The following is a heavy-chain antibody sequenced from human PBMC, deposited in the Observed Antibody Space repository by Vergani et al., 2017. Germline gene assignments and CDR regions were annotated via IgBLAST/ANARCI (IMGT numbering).Heavy chain of an antibody. CDR2: INHSGST. J-gene: IGHJ3*02. D-gene: IGHD2-2*02. CDR3: AAPLGYCSSTSCYTEAGDAFDI. CDR1: GGSISSGGYY. V-gene: IGHV4-39*07. Sequence: QVQLQESGPGLVKPSETLSLTRTVSGGSISSGGYYWSWIRQPPGKGLEWIGEINHSGSTNYNPSLKSRVTISVDTSKNQFSLKLSSVTAADTAVYYCAAPLGYCSSTSCYTEAGDAFDIWGQGTMVTVSS.